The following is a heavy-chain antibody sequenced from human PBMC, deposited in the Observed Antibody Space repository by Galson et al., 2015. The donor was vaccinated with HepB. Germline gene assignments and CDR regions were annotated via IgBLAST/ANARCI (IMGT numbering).Heavy chain of an antibody. CDR3: TTDENCSGGSCYSLRYYYYGMDV. V-gene: IGHV3-15*01. J-gene: IGHJ6*02. CDR2: IKSKTDGGTT. D-gene: IGHD2-15*01. Sequence: SLRLSCAASGFTFSNAWMSWVRQAPGKGLEWVGRIKSKTDGGTTDYAAPVKGRFTISRDDSKNTLYLQMNRLKTEDTAVYYCTTDENCSGGSCYSLRYYYYGMDVWGQGTTVTVSS. CDR1: GFTFSNAW.